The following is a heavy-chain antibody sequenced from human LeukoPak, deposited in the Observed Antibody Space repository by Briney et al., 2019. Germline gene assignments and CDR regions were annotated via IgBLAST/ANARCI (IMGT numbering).Heavy chain of an antibody. Sequence: QPGGSLRLSCAASGFTFSSYGMHWVRQAPGKGLEYVSAISSNGGSTYYANSVKGRFTISRDNSKNTLYLQMGSLRAEDMAVYYCARVGHSSGYYSFDYWGQGTLVTVSS. CDR1: GFTFSSYG. J-gene: IGHJ4*02. V-gene: IGHV3-64*01. CDR2: ISSNGGST. CDR3: ARVGHSSGYYSFDY. D-gene: IGHD3-22*01.